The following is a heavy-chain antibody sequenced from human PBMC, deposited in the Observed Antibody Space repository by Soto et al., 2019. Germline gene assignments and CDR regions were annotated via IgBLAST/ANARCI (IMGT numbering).Heavy chain of an antibody. D-gene: IGHD6-13*01. Sequence: SVKVSCKASGGTFSSYAISWVRQAPGQGLEWMGGIIPIFGTANYAQKFQGRVTITADESTSTAYMELSSLRSEDTAVYYCARDPAAAGPNWFDPWGQGTLVTVSS. J-gene: IGHJ5*02. CDR2: IIPIFGTA. CDR1: GGTFSSYA. CDR3: ARDPAAAGPNWFDP. V-gene: IGHV1-69*13.